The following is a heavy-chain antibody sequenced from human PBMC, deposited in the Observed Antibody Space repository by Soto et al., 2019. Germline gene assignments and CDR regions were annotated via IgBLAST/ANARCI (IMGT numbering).Heavy chain of an antibody. D-gene: IGHD5-12*01. J-gene: IGHJ4*02. CDR3: ASYRGYSGYDSFDY. Sequence: PGGSLRLSCAASGFTFSSYGMHWVRQAPGKGLEWVAVISYDGSNKYYADSVKGRFTISRDNSKNTLYLQMNSLRAEDTAVYYCASYRGYSGYDSFDYWGQGTLVTVSS. CDR1: GFTFSSYG. CDR2: ISYDGSNK. V-gene: IGHV3-30*03.